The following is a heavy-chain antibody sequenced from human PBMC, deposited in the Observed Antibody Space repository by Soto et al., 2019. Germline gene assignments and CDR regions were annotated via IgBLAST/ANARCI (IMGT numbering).Heavy chain of an antibody. CDR2: MNPNSGNT. Sequence: QVQLVQSGAEVKKSGASVKVSCKASGYTFTNYDINWVRQATGQGLEWMGWMNPNSGNTGYAQKFQGRVTMTRNNSINTAYMELSSLRSEDTAVYYCARDELRIPGDYGDQYYYYYYGMDVWGQGTTVTVSS. V-gene: IGHV1-8*01. D-gene: IGHD4-17*01. CDR1: GYTFTNYD. J-gene: IGHJ6*02. CDR3: ARDELRIPGDYGDQYYYYYYGMDV.